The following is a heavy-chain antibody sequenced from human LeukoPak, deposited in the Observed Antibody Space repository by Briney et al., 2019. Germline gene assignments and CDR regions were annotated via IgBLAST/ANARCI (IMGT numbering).Heavy chain of an antibody. CDR3: ARARRGTNGAGVDY. CDR2: IYYSGST. D-gene: IGHD4-17*01. V-gene: IGHV4-61*05. Sequence: KPSETLSLTCTVSGGSIYSSSYYWGWIRQPPGKGLEWIGYIYYSGSTNYNPSFKSRVTISVDTSKNQFSLKLSSVTAADTAVYYCARARRGTNGAGVDYWGQGTLATVSS. J-gene: IGHJ4*02. CDR1: GGSIYSSSYY.